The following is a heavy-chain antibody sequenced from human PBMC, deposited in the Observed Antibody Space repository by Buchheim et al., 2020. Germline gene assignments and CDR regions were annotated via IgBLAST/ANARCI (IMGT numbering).Heavy chain of an antibody. Sequence: EVQLVESGGGLVQPGGPLRFSCEASGSRFSSYWMSWVRQAPEKGLEWVANIKQDGSEKYYVDSVKGRFTTSRDNAKNSLFLHMNNLGAEDTAVYYCARLTVAAVGTHWGQGTL. CDR2: IKQDGSEK. V-gene: IGHV3-7*01. CDR1: GSRFSSYW. J-gene: IGHJ4*02. D-gene: IGHD2-15*01. CDR3: ARLTVAAVGTH.